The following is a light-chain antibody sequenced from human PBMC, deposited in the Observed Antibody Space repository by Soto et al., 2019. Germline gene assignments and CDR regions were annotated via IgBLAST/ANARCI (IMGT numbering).Light chain of an antibody. J-gene: IGKJ1*01. V-gene: IGKV1-5*03. CDR2: KAS. CDR3: QHYNSFQWT. Sequence: DIPMTQSPSTLSASVGDRVTITCRASQSFINWLGWYQQKPGKAPKLLIYKASSLESGVPSRFRGSGSGTDFTLTINRLQPYDFAPYYCQHYNSFQWTFGQGTTVESK. CDR1: QSFINW.